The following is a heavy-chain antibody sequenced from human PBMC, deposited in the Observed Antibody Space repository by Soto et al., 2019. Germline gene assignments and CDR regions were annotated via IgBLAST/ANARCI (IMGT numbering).Heavy chain of an antibody. CDR3: ARGRAAADTFFIDH. J-gene: IGHJ5*02. CDR1: GFTFSKYD. D-gene: IGHD6-13*01. CDR2: IGIGGDT. V-gene: IGHV3-13*04. Sequence: PGGSLRLSCAGSGFTFSKYDMHWVRQTTGKGLEWVSVIGIGGDTHYPDSVKGRFTISRENAKNSLYLQMNSLRAGDAAVYYCARGRAAADTFFIDHWGQGTLVTVSS.